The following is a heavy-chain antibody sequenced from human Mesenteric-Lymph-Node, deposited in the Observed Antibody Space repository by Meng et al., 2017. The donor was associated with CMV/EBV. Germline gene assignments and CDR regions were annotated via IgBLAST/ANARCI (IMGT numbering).Heavy chain of an antibody. CDR1: GYTFTNYD. CDR3: ARGDILTDYSIDY. D-gene: IGHD3-9*01. V-gene: IGHV1-8*01. Sequence: ASGYTFTNYDLNWVRQAPGQGLEWMGWMDPGSDDAGYAQKFRGRVTMTRNTSINTAYMELRSLRSEDTAVYYCARGDILTDYSIDYWGQGTLVTVSS. J-gene: IGHJ4*02. CDR2: MDPGSDDA.